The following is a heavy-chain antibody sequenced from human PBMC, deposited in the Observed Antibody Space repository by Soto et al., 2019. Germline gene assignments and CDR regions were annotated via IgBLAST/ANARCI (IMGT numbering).Heavy chain of an antibody. J-gene: IGHJ6*02. D-gene: IGHD2-21*02. V-gene: IGHV3-15*07. CDR1: GLTLSNAW. CDR2: IKTKTEGGTT. CDR3: TADQVVTSDYAMDV. Sequence: ESGGGLVKPGGSLRLSCAASGLTLSNAWLNWVREAPGKGLEWVGRIKTKTEGGTTDYAAPVKGRFTISRDDSNNTLYLQMNSLKTEDTAVYYCTADQVVTSDYAMDVWGQGTTVTVSS.